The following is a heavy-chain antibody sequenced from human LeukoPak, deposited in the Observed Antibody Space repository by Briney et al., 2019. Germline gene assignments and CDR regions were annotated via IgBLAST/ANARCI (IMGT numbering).Heavy chain of an antibody. D-gene: IGHD3-10*01. CDR1: GFTFSSYA. CDR3: AKGPAGHYYGSGSYYTGFAY. J-gene: IGHJ4*02. CDR2: ISGSGSRT. Sequence: GGSLRLSCAASGFTFSSYAMSLVGQAPGKGLEWVSGISGSGSRTYYADSVKGRFTTSRDNSKNTLYLHMNSLRAEDTPVYSCAKGPAGHYYGSGSYYTGFAYWGQGTLVTVSS. V-gene: IGHV3-23*01.